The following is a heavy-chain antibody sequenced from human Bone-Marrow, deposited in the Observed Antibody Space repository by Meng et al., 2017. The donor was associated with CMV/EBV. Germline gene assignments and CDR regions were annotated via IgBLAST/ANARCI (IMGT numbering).Heavy chain of an antibody. CDR3: AKDRPRSMVRGVIITGFDY. Sequence: TVSSDAMSWVRQDPGKGLEWVSAISGGGGSTYYAEYVKGRFTISRDNSKNTLYLQMNSLRAEDTAVYYCAKDRPRSMVRGVIITGFDYWGQGTLVTVSS. CDR1: TVSSDA. CDR2: ISGGGGST. D-gene: IGHD3-10*01. V-gene: IGHV3-23*01. J-gene: IGHJ4*02.